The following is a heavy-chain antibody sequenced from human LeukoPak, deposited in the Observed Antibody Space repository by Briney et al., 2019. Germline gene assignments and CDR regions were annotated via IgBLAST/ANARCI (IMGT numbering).Heavy chain of an antibody. CDR2: IYHSGST. D-gene: IGHD3-3*01. J-gene: IGHJ6*02. CDR1: GVSISSGGYS. V-gene: IGHV4-30-2*01. CDR3: ARNRNDFWSGGYYYYGMDV. Sequence: SQTLSLTCAVSGVSISSGGYSWSWIRQPPGKGLEWIGYIYHSGSTYYNPSLKSRVTISVDRSKNQFSLKLSSVTAADTAVYYCARNRNDFWSGGYYYYGMDVWGQGTTVTVSS.